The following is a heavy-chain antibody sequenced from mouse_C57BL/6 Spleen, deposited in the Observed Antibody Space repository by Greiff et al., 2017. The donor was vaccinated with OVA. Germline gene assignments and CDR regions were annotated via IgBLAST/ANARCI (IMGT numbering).Heavy chain of an antibody. V-gene: IGHV1-69*01. J-gene: IGHJ3*01. D-gene: IGHD3-3*01. CDR2: IDPSDSYT. CDR3: ARRGDGTPWFAY. Sequence: QVQLQQSGAELVMPGASVKLSCKASGYTFTSYWMHWVKQRPGQGLEWIGEIDPSDSYTNYNQKFKGKSTLTVDKSSSTAYMQLSSLTSEDSAVYYCARRGDGTPWFAYWGQGTLVTVSA. CDR1: GYTFTSYW.